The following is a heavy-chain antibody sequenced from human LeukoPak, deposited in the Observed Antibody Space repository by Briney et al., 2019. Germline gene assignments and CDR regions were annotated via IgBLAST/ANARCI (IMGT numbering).Heavy chain of an antibody. Sequence: SETLSLTCTVSGGSMTTYHWTWIRQSPEKGLEWIRWNVYSGSTNYIPSLRSRATVSVDTSKNQFSLRLTSVTSADTAVYYCARITGYSASSGSYYWGFFDYWGQGSLVTVSP. CDR3: ARITGYSASSGSYYWGFFDY. J-gene: IGHJ4*02. CDR1: GGSMTTYH. CDR2: NVYSGST. V-gene: IGHV4-59*01. D-gene: IGHD3-22*01.